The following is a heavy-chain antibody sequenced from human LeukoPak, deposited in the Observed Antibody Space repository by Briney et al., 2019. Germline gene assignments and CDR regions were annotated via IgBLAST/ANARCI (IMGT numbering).Heavy chain of an antibody. D-gene: IGHD3-10*01. V-gene: IGHV4-39*07. Sequence: SETLSLTCTVSGGSISSSTYYWSWIRQPPGKGLEWIGEINHSGSTNANPSLRSRVTISADTSKNQFSLKLTSVTAADTAMYYCARGRIPNMVRGYMDVWSKGTVVTVSS. CDR3: ARGRIPNMVRGYMDV. CDR2: INHSGST. CDR1: GGSISSSTYY. J-gene: IGHJ6*03.